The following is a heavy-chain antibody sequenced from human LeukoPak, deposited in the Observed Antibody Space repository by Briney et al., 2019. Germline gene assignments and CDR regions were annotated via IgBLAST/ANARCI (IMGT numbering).Heavy chain of an antibody. Sequence: GGSLRLSCASSGFIFGTFDLHWVRQAPGKGLEWVAFTRYDGTQQYYADSVKGRFAFSRGNSKNTVFLQLESLRTEDTGVYYCAKNKNDYSNGSLDYWGQGTLVTVSS. V-gene: IGHV3-30*02. CDR2: TRYDGTQQ. D-gene: IGHD4-11*01. CDR1: GFIFGTFD. J-gene: IGHJ4*02. CDR3: AKNKNDYSNGSLDY.